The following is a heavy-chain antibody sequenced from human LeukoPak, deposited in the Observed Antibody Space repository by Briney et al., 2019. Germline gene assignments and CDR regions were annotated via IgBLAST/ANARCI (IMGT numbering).Heavy chain of an antibody. Sequence: ASVKVSCTASGYTFTDYTMHWLRQAPGQRLDWMGWINGGSGNTKYSPEFQGRVTITRDTSASTAYMELSSLRSEDTAVYYCANPRYDSSGYYYVDWGQGTLVTVSS. CDR3: ANPRYDSSGYYYVD. CDR2: INGGSGNT. J-gene: IGHJ4*02. V-gene: IGHV1-3*01. CDR1: GYTFTDYT. D-gene: IGHD3-22*01.